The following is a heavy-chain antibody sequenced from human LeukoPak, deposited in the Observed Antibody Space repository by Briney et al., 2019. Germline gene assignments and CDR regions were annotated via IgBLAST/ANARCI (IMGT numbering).Heavy chain of an antibody. Sequence: ASVKVSCKASGYTFTGYYMHWVRQAPGQGLEWMGWINPNSGGTNYAQNFQGRVTMTRDTSISTAYMELSRLRSDDTAVYYCARIIAQGDFWSGYSTNWFDPWGQGTLVTVSS. J-gene: IGHJ5*02. CDR3: ARIIAQGDFWSGYSTNWFDP. V-gene: IGHV1-2*02. CDR1: GYTFTGYY. CDR2: INPNSGGT. D-gene: IGHD3-3*01.